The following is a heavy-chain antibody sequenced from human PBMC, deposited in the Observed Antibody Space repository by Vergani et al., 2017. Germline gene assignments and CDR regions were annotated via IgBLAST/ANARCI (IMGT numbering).Heavy chain of an antibody. V-gene: IGHV4-39*01. J-gene: IGHJ3*02. CDR3: ARHLQTTVTTYDAFDI. CDR2: IYYSGST. D-gene: IGHD4-17*01. CDR1: GGSISSSSYY. Sequence: QLQLQESGPGLVKPSETLSLTCTVSGGSISSSSYYWGWIRQPPGKGLEWIGSIYYSGSTYYNPSLKSRVTISVDTSKNQFSLKLSSVTAADTAVYYCARHLQTTVTTYDAFDIWGQGTMVTVSS.